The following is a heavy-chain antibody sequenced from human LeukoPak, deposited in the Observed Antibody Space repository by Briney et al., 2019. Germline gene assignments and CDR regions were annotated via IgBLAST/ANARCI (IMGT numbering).Heavy chain of an antibody. V-gene: IGHV3-66*02. Sequence: GGSLRLSCVASGYTFNINVMSWVRQAPGKGREWVSPIYSDDRAFYADSVKGRFTISRNKSKNTLFLQMSSLKPEDTAIYYCARDLAGFEEPRYYYYMDVWGKGTTVTVS. J-gene: IGHJ6*03. CDR1: GYTFNINV. CDR2: IYSDDRA. D-gene: IGHD1-14*01. CDR3: ARDLAGFEEPRYYYYMDV.